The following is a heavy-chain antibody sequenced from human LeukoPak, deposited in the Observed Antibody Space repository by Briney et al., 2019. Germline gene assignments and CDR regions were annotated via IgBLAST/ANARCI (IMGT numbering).Heavy chain of an antibody. D-gene: IGHD4-23*01. CDR1: GFTFSSYW. CDR2: INTDGSST. V-gene: IGHV3-74*01. J-gene: IGHJ4*02. CDR3: ARYVGADYGGTPFDY. Sequence: PGGSLRLSCAASGFTFSSYWMHWVRQAPGKGLVWVSRINTDGSSTSYADSVKGRFTISRDNAKNTLYLQMNSLRAEDTALYHCARYVGADYGGTPFDYWGQGTLVTVSS.